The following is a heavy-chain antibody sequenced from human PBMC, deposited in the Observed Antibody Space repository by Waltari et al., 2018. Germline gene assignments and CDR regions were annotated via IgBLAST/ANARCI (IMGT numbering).Heavy chain of an antibody. D-gene: IGHD4-17*01. Sequence: QVQLQESGPGLVKPSETLSLTCTVSGGSISSYYWSWIRQPPGKGLEWMGYIYYSGSTNYNPSLQSRVTISVDTSKNQFSLKRSSVTAAYTAVYYCARVKGDYEGNWFDPWGQGTLVTVSS. CDR3: ARVKGDYEGNWFDP. CDR2: IYYSGST. V-gene: IGHV4-59*01. CDR1: GGSISSYY. J-gene: IGHJ5*02.